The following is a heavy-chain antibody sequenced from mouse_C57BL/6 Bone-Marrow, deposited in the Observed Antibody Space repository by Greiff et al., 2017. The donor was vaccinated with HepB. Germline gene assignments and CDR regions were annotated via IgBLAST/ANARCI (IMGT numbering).Heavy chain of an antibody. Sequence: QVQLQQSGAELARPGASVKLSCKASGYTFTSYGISWVKQRTGQGLEWIGEIYPRSGNTYYNEKFKGKATLTADKSSSTAYMELRSLASEDSAVYFCARSRSIYDGYYDAMDYWGQGTSVTVSS. V-gene: IGHV1-81*01. CDR1: GYTFTSYG. J-gene: IGHJ4*01. D-gene: IGHD2-3*01. CDR2: IYPRSGNT. CDR3: ARSRSIYDGYYDAMDY.